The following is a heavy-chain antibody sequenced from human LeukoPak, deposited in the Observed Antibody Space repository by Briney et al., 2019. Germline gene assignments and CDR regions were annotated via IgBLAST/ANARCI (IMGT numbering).Heavy chain of an antibody. CDR2: ISSSSSYI. CDR1: GFTFSSYA. CDR3: AREDERYSSSWSAFDI. Sequence: GGSLRLSCAASGFTFSSYAMSWVRQAPGKGLEWVSSISSSSSYIYYADSVKGRFTISRDNAKNSLYLQMNSLRAEDTAVYYCAREDERYSSSWSAFDIWGQGTMVTVSS. V-gene: IGHV3-21*01. D-gene: IGHD6-13*01. J-gene: IGHJ3*02.